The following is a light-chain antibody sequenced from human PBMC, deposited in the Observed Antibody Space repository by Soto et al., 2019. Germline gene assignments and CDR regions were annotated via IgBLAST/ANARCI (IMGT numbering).Light chain of an antibody. CDR2: DAS. CDR3: QQRSNWPPIT. J-gene: IGKJ5*01. Sequence: EILLTQSPGTLSLSPGERATLSCRASQSVSSRYLAWYQQKPGQAPRLLIYDASNRATGIPARFSGSGSGTDFTLTISSLEPEDFAVYYCQQRSNWPPITFGQGTRLEIK. V-gene: IGKV3-11*01. CDR1: QSVSSRY.